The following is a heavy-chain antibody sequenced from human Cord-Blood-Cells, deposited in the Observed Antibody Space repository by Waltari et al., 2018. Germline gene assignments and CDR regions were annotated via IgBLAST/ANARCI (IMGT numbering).Heavy chain of an antibody. D-gene: IGHD5-18*01. V-gene: IGHV3-23*01. CDR3: AKGGRYSYGYNSYFDY. Sequence: EVQLLESGGGLVQPGGSLRLSCAASGFTFSSYAMSWVRQAPGKGLEWVSAISGSGGSTYYADSVKGRFTIARDNSKNTLYLQMSSLRAGDTAVYYCAKGGRYSYGYNSYFDYWGQGTLVTVSS. CDR1: GFTFSSYA. J-gene: IGHJ4*02. CDR2: ISGSGGST.